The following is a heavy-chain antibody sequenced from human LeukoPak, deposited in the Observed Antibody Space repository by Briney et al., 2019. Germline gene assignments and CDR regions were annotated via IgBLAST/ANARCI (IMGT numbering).Heavy chain of an antibody. CDR3: ARRVAAAGMGLWFDP. CDR2: IYYSGST. Sequence: SETLSLTCTVSGGSISSRSYYWGWIRQPPGKGLEWIGSIYYSGSTNYNPSLKSRVTISVDTSKNQFSLKLSSVTAADTAVYYCARRVAAAGMGLWFDPWGQGTLVTVSS. J-gene: IGHJ5*02. CDR1: GGSISSRSYY. D-gene: IGHD6-13*01. V-gene: IGHV4-39*07.